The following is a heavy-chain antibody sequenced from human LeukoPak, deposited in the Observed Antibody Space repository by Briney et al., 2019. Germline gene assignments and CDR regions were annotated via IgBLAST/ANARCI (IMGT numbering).Heavy chain of an antibody. J-gene: IGHJ3*02. D-gene: IGHD3-10*01. Sequence: GGSLRLSCAASGFTFSSYSMNWVRQAPGKGLEWVSSISSSSSYIYYAGSVKGRFTISRDNAKNSLYLQMNSLRAEDTAVYYCARDREVRGVSWGQDAFDIWGQGTMVTVPS. V-gene: IGHV3-21*01. CDR2: ISSSSSYI. CDR3: ARDREVRGVSWGQDAFDI. CDR1: GFTFSSYS.